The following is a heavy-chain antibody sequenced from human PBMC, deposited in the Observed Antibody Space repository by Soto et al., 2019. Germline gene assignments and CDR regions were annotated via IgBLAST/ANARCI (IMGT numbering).Heavy chain of an antibody. J-gene: IGHJ4*02. V-gene: IGHV1-3*01. D-gene: IGHD3-10*01. Sequence: QVQLVQSGAEAKKTGASVKVSCKASGYTFTDYAIHWVRQAPGQGLEWMGWINVGNGNTGYSRKFQGRVTNARAMSESTACIGVTTLTSEDTAIYDCAREGAHYSPRDHWGQGTLVSVSS. CDR1: GYTFTDYA. CDR2: INVGNGNT. CDR3: AREGAHYSPRDH.